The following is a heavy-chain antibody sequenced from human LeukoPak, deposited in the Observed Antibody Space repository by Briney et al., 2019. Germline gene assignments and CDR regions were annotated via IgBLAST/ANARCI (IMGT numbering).Heavy chain of an antibody. J-gene: IGHJ3*02. CDR2: INPNSGGT. V-gene: IGHV1-2*02. D-gene: IGHD5-12*01. CDR1: GYTFTGYY. Sequence: GASVKVSCKASGYTFTGYYMHWVRQAPGQGLEWMGWINPNSGGTNYAQKFQGRVTMTRDTSISTDYMELSRLRSYDTAVYYCARVISGYVLSFDIWGQGTMVTVSS. CDR3: ARVISGYVLSFDI.